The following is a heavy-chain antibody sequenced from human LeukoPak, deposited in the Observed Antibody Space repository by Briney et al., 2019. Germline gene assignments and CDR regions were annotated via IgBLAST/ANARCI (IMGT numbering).Heavy chain of an antibody. CDR3: AREAGTWFDP. Sequence: GGSLRLSCAASGFTFSSYGMHWVRQAPGKGLEWVALIWYDGSNKYYADSVKGRFTISRDNSKNTLYLQMNSLRAEDTAVYYCAREAGTWFDPWGQGTLVTVSS. CDR1: GFTFSSYG. D-gene: IGHD6-13*01. J-gene: IGHJ5*02. V-gene: IGHV3-30*02. CDR2: IWYDGSNK.